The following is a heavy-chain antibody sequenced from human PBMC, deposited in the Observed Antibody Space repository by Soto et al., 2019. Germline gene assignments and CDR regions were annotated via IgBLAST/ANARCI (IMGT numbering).Heavy chain of an antibody. J-gene: IGHJ1*01. CDR3: AKQRRMDPNSSLFQH. D-gene: IGHD3-22*01. Sequence: EVQLLESGGGLVQPGGSLRLSCAASGFTFSSYAMSWVRQAPGKGLEWVSAISGSGGSTYYADSVKGRFTIFRDNSKNTLYLQMNSLRAEDTAVYYCAKQRRMDPNSSLFQHWGQGTLVTVSS. V-gene: IGHV3-23*01. CDR2: ISGSGGST. CDR1: GFTFSSYA.